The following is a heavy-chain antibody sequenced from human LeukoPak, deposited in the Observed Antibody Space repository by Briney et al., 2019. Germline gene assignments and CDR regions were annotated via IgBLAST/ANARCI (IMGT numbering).Heavy chain of an antibody. CDR3: ARSMVRGVIFEAFFDY. CDR2: IYYSGST. J-gene: IGHJ4*02. Sequence: SETLSLTCTVSGGSISSYYWSWIRQPPGKGLERIGYIYYSGSTNYNTSLKSRVTISVDTSKNQFSLKLSSVTAADTAVYYCARSMVRGVIFEAFFDYWGQGTLVTVSS. CDR1: GGSISSYY. V-gene: IGHV4-59*01. D-gene: IGHD3-10*01.